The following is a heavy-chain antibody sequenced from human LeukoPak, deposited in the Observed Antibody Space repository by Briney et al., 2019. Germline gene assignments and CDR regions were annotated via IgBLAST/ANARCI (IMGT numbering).Heavy chain of an antibody. D-gene: IGHD1-26*01. Sequence: GGSLRLSCAASGFTFSSYAMSWVRQAPGKGLEWVSAISGSGGSTYYADSVKGRFTISRDNSKNTLYLQMNGLRAEDTAVYYCAKLLVGATAADYWGQGTLVTVSS. CDR3: AKLLVGATAADY. CDR2: ISGSGGST. V-gene: IGHV3-23*01. CDR1: GFTFSSYA. J-gene: IGHJ4*02.